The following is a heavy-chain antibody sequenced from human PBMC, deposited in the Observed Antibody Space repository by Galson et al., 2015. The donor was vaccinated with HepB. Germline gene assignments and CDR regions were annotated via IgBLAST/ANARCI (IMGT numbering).Heavy chain of an antibody. CDR1: GYTFTSYY. CDR2: INPSGGST. CDR3: AKGLVGCSSTSCYTVDAFDI. V-gene: IGHV1-46*01. J-gene: IGHJ3*02. Sequence: SVKVSCKASGYTFTSYYMHWVRQAPGQGLEWMGIINPSGGSTSYAQKFQGRVTMTRDTSTSTVYMELSSLRSEDTAVYDCAKGLVGCSSTSCYTVDAFDIWGQGTMGTVSS. D-gene: IGHD2-2*02.